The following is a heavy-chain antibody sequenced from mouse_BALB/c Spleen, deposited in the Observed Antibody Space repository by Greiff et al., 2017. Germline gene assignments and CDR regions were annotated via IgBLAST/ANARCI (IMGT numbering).Heavy chain of an antibody. V-gene: IGHV1-80*01. CDR3: ARFDQGFAY. Sequence: VQGVESGAELVRPGSSVKISCKASGYAFSSYWMNWVKQRPGQGLEWIGQIYPGDGDTNYNGKFKGKATLTADKSSSTAYMQLSSLTSEDSAVYFCARFDQGFAYWGQGTLVTVSA. CDR2: IYPGDGDT. CDR1: GYAFSSYW. J-gene: IGHJ3*01.